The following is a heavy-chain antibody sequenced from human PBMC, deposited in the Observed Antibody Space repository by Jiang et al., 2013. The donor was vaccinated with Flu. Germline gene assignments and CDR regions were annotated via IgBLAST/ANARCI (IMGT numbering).Heavy chain of an antibody. V-gene: IGHV4-34*01. Sequence: GLLKPSETLSLTCAVYGGSFSGYHWSWIRQAPGKGLEWIGEINHSGSTNYNPSLKSRVTISVDTSKNQFSLKLTSVTAADTAVYFCARSRIPMAAPPGYWGQGTLVTVSS. J-gene: IGHJ4*02. CDR1: GGSFSGYH. CDR3: ARSRIPMAAPPGY. CDR2: INHSGST. D-gene: IGHD6-19*01.